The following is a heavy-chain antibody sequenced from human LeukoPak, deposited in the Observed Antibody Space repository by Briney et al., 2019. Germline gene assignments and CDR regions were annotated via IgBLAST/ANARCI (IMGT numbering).Heavy chain of an antibody. CDR2: INSDGSST. V-gene: IGHV3-74*01. CDR3: ARETYYYYYMDV. CDR1: GFTFSSYS. Sequence: GGSLRLSCAASGFTFSSYSMNWVRQAPGKGLVWVSRINSDGSSTSYADSVKGRFTISRDNAKNTLYLQMNSLRAEDTAVYYCARETYYYYYMDVWGKGTTVTVSS. J-gene: IGHJ6*03.